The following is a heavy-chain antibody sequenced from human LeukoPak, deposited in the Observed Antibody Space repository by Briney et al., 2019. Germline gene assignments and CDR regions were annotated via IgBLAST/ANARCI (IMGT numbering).Heavy chain of an antibody. V-gene: IGHV3-23*01. J-gene: IGHJ4*02. CDR3: ARSVYHSGNY. CDR1: GFTISTYG. D-gene: IGHD3-10*01. CDR2: INGGTT. Sequence: GGSLRLSCAASGFTISTYGMSWVRQPPGKGLEWVSSINGGTTYYADSVKGRFTISRDNSKNTVSLQMNSLRAEDTAVYYCARSVYHSGNYWGQGTLVTVSS.